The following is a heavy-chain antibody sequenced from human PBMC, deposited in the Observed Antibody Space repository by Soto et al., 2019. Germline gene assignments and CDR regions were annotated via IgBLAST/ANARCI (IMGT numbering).Heavy chain of an antibody. J-gene: IGHJ5*02. D-gene: IGHD1-7*01. V-gene: IGHV3-53*01. CDR3: AKGGWNYWFDP. CDR1: GFTVSSNF. CDR2: IYGGGST. Sequence: GGTLRLSCAASGFTVSSNFMSWVRQAPGKGLEWVSVIYGGGSTYYADSVKGRFTISRDNSKNTVYLQMSSLRVEDTAIYYCAKGGWNYWFDPWGQGTLVTVSS.